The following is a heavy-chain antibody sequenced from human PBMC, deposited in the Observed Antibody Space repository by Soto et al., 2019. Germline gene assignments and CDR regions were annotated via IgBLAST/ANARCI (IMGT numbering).Heavy chain of an antibody. CDR2: IYYSGST. CDR1: GGSVSSGSYY. D-gene: IGHD3-22*01. Sequence: SETLSLTCTVSGGSVSSGSYYWSWIRQPPGKGLEWIGYIYYSGSTTYNPSLKSRVTISVDTSKNQFSLKLSSVPAADTAVNYCARDLRRYYHSSGFAALDIWGQGTMVTVSS. V-gene: IGHV4-61*01. J-gene: IGHJ3*02. CDR3: ARDLRRYYHSSGFAALDI.